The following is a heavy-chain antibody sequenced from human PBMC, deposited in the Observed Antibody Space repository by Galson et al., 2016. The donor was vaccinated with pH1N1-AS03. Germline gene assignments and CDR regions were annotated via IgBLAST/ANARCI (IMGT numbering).Heavy chain of an antibody. D-gene: IGHD1-1*01. CDR1: GFSFGESW. CDR3: ARGAGFLVDY. CDR2: IHKDGSEK. V-gene: IGHV3-7*03. J-gene: IGHJ4*02. Sequence: SLRLSCATSGFSFGESWMNWVRQAPGKGLEWVAIIHKDGSEKHYLDSVKGRFTISRDNAKNSIYLQMDTLRPEDTAFYYCARGAGFLVDYWGQGTLVTVSS.